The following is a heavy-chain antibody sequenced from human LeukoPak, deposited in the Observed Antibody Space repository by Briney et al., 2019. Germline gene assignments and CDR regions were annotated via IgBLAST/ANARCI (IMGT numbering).Heavy chain of an antibody. V-gene: IGHV3-21*04. Sequence: GGSLRLSCAASGFTFSSYSMNWVRQAPGKGLEWVSSISSSSSYIYYADSVKGRFTITRDNSKNTLYLQMNRLRAEATAIYYCARVLRFNYYGMDVWGHGTTVTVSS. CDR3: ARVLRFNYYGMDV. J-gene: IGHJ6*02. D-gene: IGHD3-10*01. CDR1: GFTFSSYS. CDR2: ISSSSSYI.